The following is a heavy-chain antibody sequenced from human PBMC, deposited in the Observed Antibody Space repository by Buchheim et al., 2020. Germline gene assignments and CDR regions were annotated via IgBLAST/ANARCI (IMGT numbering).Heavy chain of an antibody. D-gene: IGHD5-18*01. V-gene: IGHV4-39*07. CDR3: ARANTYGYPKAFEY. J-gene: IGHJ4*02. Sequence: QLQLQESGPGLVKPSETLSLTCTVSGGSISSSRYYWGWVRQPPGKGLEWIGNIHYTGSTYDNPSLKSRVTLSVDTSRNQFSLQLSSVTAADTARYYCARANTYGYPKAFEYWGQGTL. CDR1: GGSISSSRYY. CDR2: IHYTGST.